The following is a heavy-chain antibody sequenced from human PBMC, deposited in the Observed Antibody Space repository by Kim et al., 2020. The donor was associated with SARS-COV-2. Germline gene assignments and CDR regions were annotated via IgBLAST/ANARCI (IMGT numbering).Heavy chain of an antibody. Sequence: SETLSLTCTVSGGSVSSGSYYWSWIRQPPGKGREGIGYIYYSGRTNSNPSLNSRVTISVDTSKNQFSLKLSSVTAADTAMYYGGRRFYDSSDYYHDYWG. CDR3: GRRFYDSSDYYHDY. J-gene: IGHJ4*01. CDR2: IYYSGRT. CDR1: GGSVSSGSYY. V-gene: IGHV4-61*01. D-gene: IGHD3-22*01.